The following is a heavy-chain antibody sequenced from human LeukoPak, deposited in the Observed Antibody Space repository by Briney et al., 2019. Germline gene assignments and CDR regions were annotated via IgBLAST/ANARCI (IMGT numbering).Heavy chain of an antibody. J-gene: IGHJ3*02. V-gene: IGHV4-34*01. Sequence: PSETLSLTCAVYGGSFSGYYWSWIRKPPGKGLEGIGEINHSGSTNYNPPLKSRVTISVDTSKNQFSLELSSVTAADTAVYYCARMVLGSGYPFDIWGQGTMVTVSS. CDR2: INHSGST. CDR3: ARMVLGSGYPFDI. D-gene: IGHD3-22*01. CDR1: GGSFSGYY.